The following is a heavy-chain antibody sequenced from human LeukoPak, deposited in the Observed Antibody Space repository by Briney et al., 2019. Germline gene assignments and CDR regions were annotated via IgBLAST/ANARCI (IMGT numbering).Heavy chain of an antibody. D-gene: IGHD1-14*01. CDR1: GNTFTSFD. CDR3: ARRNRAYWYFDL. CDR2: MNPHSGQS. V-gene: IGHV1-8*01. Sequence: GASVKASCTASGNTFTSFDINWVRQASGQGLEWMGWMNPHSGQSGFAQKFQGRVTLTRNTSISTAYMELTSLRSEDSAIYYCARRNRAYWYFDLWGRGTPVTVSS. J-gene: IGHJ2*01.